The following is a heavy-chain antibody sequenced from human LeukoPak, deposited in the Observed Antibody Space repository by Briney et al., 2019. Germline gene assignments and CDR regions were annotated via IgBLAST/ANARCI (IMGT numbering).Heavy chain of an antibody. CDR3: ARAPPFGYSYGLNWFDP. CDR2: INHSGST. Sequence: PSETLSLTCAVYGGSFSGYYWSWIRQPPGKGLEWIGEINHSGSTNYNPSLKSRVTISVDTSKNQFSLKLSSVTAADTAVYYCARAPPFGYSYGLNWFDPWGQGTLVTVSS. CDR1: GGSFSGYY. V-gene: IGHV4-34*01. D-gene: IGHD5-18*01. J-gene: IGHJ5*02.